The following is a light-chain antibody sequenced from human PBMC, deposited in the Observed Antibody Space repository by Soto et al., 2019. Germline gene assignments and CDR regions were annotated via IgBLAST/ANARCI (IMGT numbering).Light chain of an antibody. J-gene: IGKJ1*01. CDR1: HRVSSY. Sequence: DIVLTQSPGTLSVSPGERATLSCRASHRVSSYLAWYQQKPGQAPRLLIYDASNRATGIPARFSGSGSGTDFTLTISSLEPEDFAVYYCQQRSNWPTFGQGTKVDIK. V-gene: IGKV3-11*01. CDR3: QQRSNWPT. CDR2: DAS.